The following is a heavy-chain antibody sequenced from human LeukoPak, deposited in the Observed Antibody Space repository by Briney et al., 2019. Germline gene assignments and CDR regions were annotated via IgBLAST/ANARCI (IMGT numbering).Heavy chain of an antibody. Sequence: ASVKVSCKAYGGTFSTHRISWARQAPGQGLEWLGGVIPIFGTAHYAEKFQGRVTITADVSTSTAYMEVTSLRSEDTAVYYCATDAPSETAMASAFDIWGQGTMVTVSP. D-gene: IGHD5-18*01. CDR1: GGTFSTHR. CDR2: VIPIFGTA. V-gene: IGHV1-69*13. CDR3: ATDAPSETAMASAFDI. J-gene: IGHJ3*02.